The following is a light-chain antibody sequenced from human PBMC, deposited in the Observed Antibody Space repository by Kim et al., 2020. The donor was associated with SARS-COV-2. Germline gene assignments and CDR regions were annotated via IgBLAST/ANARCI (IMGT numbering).Light chain of an antibody. V-gene: IGLV10-54*01. CDR1: RNNVGNQG. CDR2: RNN. J-gene: IGLJ3*02. CDR3: SAWDSSLNSWV. Sequence: QTATLPCTGNRNNVGNQGAAWLQQHQGHPPKLLSYRNNNRPSGISERLSASRSGNTASLTITGLQPEDEADYYCSAWDSSLNSWVFGGGTQLTVL.